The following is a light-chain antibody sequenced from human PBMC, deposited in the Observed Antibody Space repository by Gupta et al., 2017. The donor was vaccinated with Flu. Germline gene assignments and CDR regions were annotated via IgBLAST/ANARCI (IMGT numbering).Light chain of an antibody. CDR1: ILPKQN. CDR3: QTADSSGTHVV. V-gene: IGLV3-25*03. CDR2: KDT. J-gene: IGLJ2*01. Sequence: GKILPKQNAFWYRQKPGQAPVLVIYKDTERPSGIPERYSGTSSGTTVTLTISGVQAEDEADYHCQTADSSGTHVVFGGGTKLTVL.